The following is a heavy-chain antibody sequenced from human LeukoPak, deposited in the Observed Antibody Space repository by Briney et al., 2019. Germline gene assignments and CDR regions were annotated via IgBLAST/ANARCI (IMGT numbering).Heavy chain of an antibody. CDR2: ISPSQNDI. D-gene: IGHD6-6*01. J-gene: IGHJ4*02. CDR1: GFIFSDYY. CDR3: TSGSSSVGY. Sequence: GGSLRLSCAAPGFIFSDYYMSWIRQAPGKGLEWVAYISPSQNDIYYTESVRGRFTISRDNAKNSLYLQMSSLRADDTAVYYCTSGSSSVGYWGQGTLVTVSS. V-gene: IGHV3-11*01.